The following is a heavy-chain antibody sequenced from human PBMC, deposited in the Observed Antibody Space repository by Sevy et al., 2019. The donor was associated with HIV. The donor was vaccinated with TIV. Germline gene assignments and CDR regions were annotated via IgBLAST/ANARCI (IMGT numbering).Heavy chain of an antibody. CDR1: GYTFTGQY. D-gene: IGHD5-18*01. CDR3: SRDLRLRGYSYGCFDY. J-gene: IGHJ4*02. V-gene: IGHV1-2*02. Sequence: ASVKVSCKASGYTFTGQYIHWVRQAPGQGLEWMGWINPNSGDTKYAQEFKGRVTMTRDTSISTAYMELSGLKSDDTAVYYCSRDLRLRGYSYGCFDYWGPGTLVTVSS. CDR2: INPNSGDT.